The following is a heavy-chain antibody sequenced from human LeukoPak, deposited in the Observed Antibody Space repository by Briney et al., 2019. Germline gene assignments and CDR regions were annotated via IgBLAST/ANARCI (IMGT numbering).Heavy chain of an antibody. J-gene: IGHJ4*02. CDR1: GFTFSNYA. CDR3: AKYQLGDSSVTYYFDY. D-gene: IGHD3-22*01. Sequence: GGSLRLSCTASGFTFSNYAMSWVRQAPGKGLEWVSGISASGDSTYYADSVKGRFTISRDNSKNTLYLQMNSLRAEDTALFYCAKYQLGDSSVTYYFDYWGQGTLVTVSS. V-gene: IGHV3-23*01. CDR2: ISASGDST.